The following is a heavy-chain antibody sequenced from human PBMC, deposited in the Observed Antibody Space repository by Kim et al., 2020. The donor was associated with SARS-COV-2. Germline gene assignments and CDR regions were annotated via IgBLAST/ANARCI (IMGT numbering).Heavy chain of an antibody. CDR1: GFTFSSYG. Sequence: GGSLRRSCAASGFTFSSYGMHWVRQAPGKGLEWVALISYDGNNKYYADSVKGRFTISRDNSKNTLFLQMNSLRAEDTAVYYCARDARIYGSGTYFYWYF. D-gene: IGHD3-10*01. J-gene: IGHJ2*01. CDR2: ISYDGNNK. V-gene: IGHV3-30*03. CDR3: ARDARIYGSGTYFYWYF.